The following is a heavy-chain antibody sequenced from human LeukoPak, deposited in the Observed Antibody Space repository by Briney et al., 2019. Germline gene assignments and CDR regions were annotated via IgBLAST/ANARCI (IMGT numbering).Heavy chain of an antibody. CDR2: IHDSGTT. J-gene: IGHJ5*02. V-gene: IGHV4-30-4*01. Sequence: SQTLSLTCNVSGASISSGDYHWNWIRQPPGKGLEWIGFIHDSGTTYYNPSLKSRVTISRDMSKNQLSLMLSSVTAADTAVYCARGFGAGNYYYGWFDPWGQGTLVSVSS. CDR3: ARGFGAGNYYYGWFDP. CDR1: GASISSGDYH. D-gene: IGHD3-10*01.